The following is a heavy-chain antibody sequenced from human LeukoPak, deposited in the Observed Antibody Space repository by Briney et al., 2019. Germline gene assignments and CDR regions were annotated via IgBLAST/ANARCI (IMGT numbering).Heavy chain of an antibody. D-gene: IGHD6-13*01. V-gene: IGHV5-51*01. CDR1: GYSFTSYW. CDR2: IYPGDSDT. Sequence: GESLKIFCKGSGYSFTSYWIGWVRQMPGKGLEWMGIIYPGDSDTRYSPSFQGQVTISADKSIGTAYLQWSSLKASDTAMYYCARRGSSWYWPIDYWGQGTLVTVSS. CDR3: ARRGSSWYWPIDY. J-gene: IGHJ4*02.